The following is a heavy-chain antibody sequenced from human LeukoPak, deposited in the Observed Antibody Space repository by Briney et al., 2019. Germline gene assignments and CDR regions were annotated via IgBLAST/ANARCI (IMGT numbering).Heavy chain of an antibody. V-gene: IGHV4-4*02. CDR1: GGSVISTNW. J-gene: IGHJ4*02. Sequence: SETLSLTCGVSGGSVISTNWWTWVRQPPGKGLDWIGEVHLDGRTNYNPSLESRLTISVDLSENHVSLKLTSVTAADTAVYYCAREGGFYRPLDYSGQGTLVTVSS. CDR3: AREGGFYRPLDY. D-gene: IGHD3-3*01. CDR2: VHLDGRT.